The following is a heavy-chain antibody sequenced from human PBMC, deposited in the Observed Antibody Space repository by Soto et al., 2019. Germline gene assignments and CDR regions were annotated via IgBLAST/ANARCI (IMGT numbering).Heavy chain of an antibody. CDR1: GYTCTSYA. D-gene: IGHD2-21*02. J-gene: IGHJ4*02. CDR3: ARSIVVVTALDY. CDR2: INAGNGNT. V-gene: IGHV1-3*05. Sequence: QVQLVQSGAEEKKPGASVKVSCKASGYTCTSYAMHWVRQAPGQRLEWMVWINAGNGNTKYSQKFQGRVTITRDTSASTAYMELSSLRSEDTAVYYCARSIVVVTALDYWGQGTLVTVSS.